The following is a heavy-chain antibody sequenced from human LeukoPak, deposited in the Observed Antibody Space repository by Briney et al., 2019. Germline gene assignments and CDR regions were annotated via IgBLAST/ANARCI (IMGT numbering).Heavy chain of an antibody. CDR3: ARDILTGYYDY. V-gene: IGHV3-21*04. CDR2: ISSSGSTI. J-gene: IGHJ4*02. CDR1: GFTFSSYS. D-gene: IGHD3-9*01. Sequence: GGSLRLSCAASGFTFSSYSMNWVRQAPGKGLEWVSSISSSGSTIYYSDSVKGRFTISRDNAKNSLYLQMNSLRAEDTAVYYCARDILTGYYDYWGQGTLVTVSS.